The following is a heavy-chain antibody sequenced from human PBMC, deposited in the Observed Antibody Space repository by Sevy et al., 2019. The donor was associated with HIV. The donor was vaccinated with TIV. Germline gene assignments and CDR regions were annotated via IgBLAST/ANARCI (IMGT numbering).Heavy chain of an antibody. D-gene: IGHD2-21*02. V-gene: IGHV4-61*01. CDR2: IYYSGST. Sequence: SETLSLTCTVSGGSVSSGSYYWSWIRQPPGKGLEWIGYIYYSGSTNYNPSLKSRVTISVDTSKNQFSLKLSSVTAADTAVYYCARYGYDCGGNWGHAFDIWGQGTMVTVSS. J-gene: IGHJ3*02. CDR3: ARYGYDCGGNWGHAFDI. CDR1: GGSVSSGSYY.